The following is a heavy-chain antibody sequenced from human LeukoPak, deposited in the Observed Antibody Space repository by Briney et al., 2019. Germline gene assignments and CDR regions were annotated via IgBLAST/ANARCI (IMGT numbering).Heavy chain of an antibody. CDR3: ARSHREYSYGRGPSDDAFDI. CDR2: IYDSGST. V-gene: IGHV4-39*07. CDR1: GGSIRSSYYY. D-gene: IGHD5-18*01. Sequence: SETLSLTCTVSGGSIRSSYYYWGWIRQPPGKGLEWIGSIYDSGSTYYNPSLKSRVTISVDTSKNQFSLKLSSVTAADTAVYYCARSHREYSYGRGPSDDAFDIWGQGTMVTVSS. J-gene: IGHJ3*02.